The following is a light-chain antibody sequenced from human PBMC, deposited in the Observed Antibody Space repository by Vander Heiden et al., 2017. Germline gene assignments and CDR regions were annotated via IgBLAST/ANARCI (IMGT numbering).Light chain of an antibody. J-gene: IGLJ2*01. V-gene: IGLV2-14*01. CDR2: DVS. CDR1: GRDVGGDND. Sequence: QSALTHPASVSGSPGQSITMACTGTGRDVGGDNDVSWYQQHPGKAPKLMIYDVSNRPSGVSHRFSGSKSGNTASLTISGLQAEDEADYYCNSYTSNSSHVVFGGGTKLTVL. CDR3: NSYTSNSSHVV.